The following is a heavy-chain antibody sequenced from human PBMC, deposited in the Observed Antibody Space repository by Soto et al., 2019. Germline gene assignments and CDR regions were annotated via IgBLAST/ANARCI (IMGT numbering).Heavy chain of an antibody. CDR1: GYTFTTYG. V-gene: IGHV1-18*01. Sequence: QVQLVQSGGEVKEPGASVKVSCKASGYTFTTYGISWVRQAHGQGLEWMGWISGKDGNTKYAQKFQGRVTMTTDTSTSTPYMFMMSRISDDTAVQYCAQDTAAYFGWLLSQVDVDYWGQGTLVT. J-gene: IGHJ4*02. CDR3: AQDTAAYFGWLLSQVDVDY. CDR2: ISGKDGNT. D-gene: IGHD3-9*01.